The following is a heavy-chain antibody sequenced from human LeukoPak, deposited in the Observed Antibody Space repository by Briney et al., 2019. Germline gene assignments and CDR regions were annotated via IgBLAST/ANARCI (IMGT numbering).Heavy chain of an antibody. V-gene: IGHV3-7*01. Sequence: GGSLRLSCAASGFTFSSYWMSWVRQAPGKGLEWVANIKQDGYEKYYVDSAKGRFTISRDNAKNSLYLQMNSLRADDTAIYYCARDKIVGPTTLDYWGQGTLVTVSS. J-gene: IGHJ4*02. D-gene: IGHD1-26*01. CDR2: IKQDGYEK. CDR3: ARDKIVGPTTLDY. CDR1: GFTFSSYW.